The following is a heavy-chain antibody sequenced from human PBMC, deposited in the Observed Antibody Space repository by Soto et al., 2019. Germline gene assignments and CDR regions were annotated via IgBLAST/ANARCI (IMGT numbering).Heavy chain of an antibody. CDR1: GYTFTSYG. Sequence: GASVKVSCKASGYTFTSYGINWVRQAPGQGLEWMGWISAYNGNANYAQKLQGRVTMTTDTSTSTAYMELRSLRSDDTAVYYCARIPDSFYGDYIDYWFDPWGQGTLVTVSS. D-gene: IGHD4-17*01. CDR3: ARIPDSFYGDYIDYWFDP. CDR2: ISAYNGNA. V-gene: IGHV1-18*01. J-gene: IGHJ5*02.